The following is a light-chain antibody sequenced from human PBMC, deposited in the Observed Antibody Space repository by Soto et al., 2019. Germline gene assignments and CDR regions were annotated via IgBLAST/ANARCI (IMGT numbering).Light chain of an antibody. Sequence: QSALTQPRSVSGSPGQSVTISCTGTSSDVGGYNYVSWYQQHPGKAPKLMIYDVSKWPSGVPDRFSGSKSGNTASLTISGLQAEDEAAYYCCSYAGSYYVFGTGTKLTVL. CDR1: SSDVGGYNY. J-gene: IGLJ1*01. CDR2: DVS. V-gene: IGLV2-11*01. CDR3: CSYAGSYYV.